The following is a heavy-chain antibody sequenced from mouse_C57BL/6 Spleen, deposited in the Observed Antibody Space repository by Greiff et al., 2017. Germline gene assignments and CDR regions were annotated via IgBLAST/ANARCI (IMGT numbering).Heavy chain of an antibody. J-gene: IGHJ2*01. Sequence: VQLQQSGPELVKPGASVKISCKASGYAFSSSWMNWVKQRPGKGLEWIGRIYPGDGDTNYNGKFKGKATLTADKSSSTAYMQLSSLTSEDSAVYFCARGYYSNPFDYWGQGTTLTVSS. D-gene: IGHD2-5*01. CDR1: GYAFSSSW. V-gene: IGHV1-82*01. CDR3: ARGYYSNPFDY. CDR2: IYPGDGDT.